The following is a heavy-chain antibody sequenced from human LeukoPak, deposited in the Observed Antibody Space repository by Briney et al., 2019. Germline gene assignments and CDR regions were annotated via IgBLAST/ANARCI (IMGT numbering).Heavy chain of an antibody. CDR2: ISGSGGST. D-gene: IGHD3-22*01. V-gene: IGHV3-23*01. J-gene: IGHJ4*02. CDR3: AKGDGFYYDTSGYLY. Sequence: GGSLRLSCAASGFTFSSYAMSWVRQAPGKGLEWVSAISGSGGSTYYADSVKGRFTISRDNSRNTLYLQMNSLRAEDTAVYYCAKGDGFYYDTSGYLYWGQGTLVTVSS. CDR1: GFTFSSYA.